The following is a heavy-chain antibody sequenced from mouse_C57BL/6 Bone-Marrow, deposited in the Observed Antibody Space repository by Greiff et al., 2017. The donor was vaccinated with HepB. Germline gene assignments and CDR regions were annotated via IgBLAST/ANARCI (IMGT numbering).Heavy chain of an antibody. CDR1: GYAFSSYW. J-gene: IGHJ2*01. CDR3: ARSDDGYYVLDY. Sequence: QVQLQQSGPELVKPGASVKISCKASGYAFSSYWMNWVKQRPGKGLEWIGQIYPGDGDTNYNGKFKGKATLTADKSSSTAYMQLSSLTSEDSAVYFCARSDDGYYVLDYWGQGTTLTVSS. CDR2: IYPGDGDT. V-gene: IGHV1-80*01. D-gene: IGHD2-3*01.